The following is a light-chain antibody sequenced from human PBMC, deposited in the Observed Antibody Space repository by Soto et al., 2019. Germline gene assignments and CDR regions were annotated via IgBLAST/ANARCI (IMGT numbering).Light chain of an antibody. CDR1: ISDVAGYNY. CDR3: SSYAGNNNLV. V-gene: IGLV2-11*01. J-gene: IGLJ2*01. Sequence: QAVVTQPRSVSGSPGQSVSISCTGTISDVAGYNYVSWYQHHPGKAPKLLISDVTKRPSWVPDRFSGSKSGNTASLTISELQAEDEADYYCSSYAGNNNLVFGGGTKLTVL. CDR2: DVT.